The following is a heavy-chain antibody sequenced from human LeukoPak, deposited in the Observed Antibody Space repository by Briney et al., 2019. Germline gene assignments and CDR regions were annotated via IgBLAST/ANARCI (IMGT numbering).Heavy chain of an antibody. Sequence: SVKVSCKASGGTFSDYTINWVRQAPGQGLEWMGRIIPIVDIPNYAQKFQGRVTITADKSTSTAYMELSSLRSEDTAVYYCASLPVDTSMVSDYWGQRTLVTVSS. D-gene: IGHD5-18*01. CDR3: ASLPVDTSMVSDY. V-gene: IGHV1-69*02. CDR1: GGTFSDYT. J-gene: IGHJ4*02. CDR2: IIPIVDIP.